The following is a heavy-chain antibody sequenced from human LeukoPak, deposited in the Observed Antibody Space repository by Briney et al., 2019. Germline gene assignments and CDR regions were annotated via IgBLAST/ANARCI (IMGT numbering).Heavy chain of an antibody. CDR3: ARGLKYSTGWNYFDY. D-gene: IGHD6-19*01. Sequence: PGGSLRLSCAASGFSVSSNYMSWVRRAPGKGLEWVSVIYSGSETYYADSVKGRFTISRDNSRNTLYLQMNSLRGEDTAVYYCARGLKYSTGWNYFDYWGQGTLVSVCS. CDR2: IYSGSET. V-gene: IGHV3-53*01. CDR1: GFSVSSNY. J-gene: IGHJ4*02.